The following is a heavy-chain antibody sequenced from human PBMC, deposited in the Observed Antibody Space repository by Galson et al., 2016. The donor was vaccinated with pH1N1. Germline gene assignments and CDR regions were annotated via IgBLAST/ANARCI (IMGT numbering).Heavy chain of an antibody. CDR3: AKGDTFAGISFDY. Sequence: SLRLSCAASGFIFSDYWMQWVRQAPGKGLEWVANIRQDGSEKYYVDSVKGRFTISRDNAKNSLYLQMSSLRAEDTALYYCAKGDTFAGISFDYWGQGTLVTVSS. J-gene: IGHJ4*02. CDR1: GFIFSDYW. CDR2: IRQDGSEK. V-gene: IGHV3-7*03. D-gene: IGHD3-10*01.